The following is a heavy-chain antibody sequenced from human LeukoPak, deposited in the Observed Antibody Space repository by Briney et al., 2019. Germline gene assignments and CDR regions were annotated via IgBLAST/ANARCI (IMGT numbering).Heavy chain of an antibody. CDR2: TRNKANSYTT. CDR3: TTLSSGGSRHT. V-gene: IGHV3-72*01. J-gene: IGHJ5*02. Sequence: GGSLRLSCAASGFTFSDHYMNWVRQAPGKGLEWVGRTRNKANSYTTEYAASVKGRFTISRDDSKNSLYLQMNSLKTEDTAVYYCTTLSSGGSRHTWGQGTLVTVSS. CDR1: GFTFSDHY. D-gene: IGHD2-15*01.